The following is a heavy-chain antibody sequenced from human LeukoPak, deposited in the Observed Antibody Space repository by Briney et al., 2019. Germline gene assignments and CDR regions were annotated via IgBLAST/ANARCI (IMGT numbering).Heavy chain of an antibody. J-gene: IGHJ4*02. V-gene: IGHV1-18*01. CDR1: GYTFTSYG. Sequence: ASVKVSCKASGYTFTSYGISWVRQAPGQGLEWMGWISAYNGNTNYAQKLQGRVTMTRDTSTSTVYMELSSLRSEDTAVYYCARDGRSGSYSPYWGQGTLVTVSS. CDR2: ISAYNGNT. CDR3: ARDGRSGSYSPY. D-gene: IGHD1-26*01.